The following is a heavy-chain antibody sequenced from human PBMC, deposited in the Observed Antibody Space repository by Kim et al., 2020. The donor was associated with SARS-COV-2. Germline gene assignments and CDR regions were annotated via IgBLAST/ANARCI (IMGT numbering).Heavy chain of an antibody. CDR1: GFTFSNAW. CDR3: TTDAAAADGGTGYYYYGMDV. D-gene: IGHD6-13*01. J-gene: IGHJ6*02. CDR2: IKSKTDGGTT. V-gene: IGHV3-15*01. Sequence: GGSLRLSCAASGFTFSNAWMSWVRQAPGKGLEWVGRIKSKTDGGTTDYAAPVKGRFTISRDDSKNTLYLQMNSLKTEDTAVYYCTTDAAAADGGTGYYYYGMDVWGQGTTVTVSS.